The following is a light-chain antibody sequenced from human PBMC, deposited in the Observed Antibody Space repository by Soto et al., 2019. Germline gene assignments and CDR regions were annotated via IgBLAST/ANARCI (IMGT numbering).Light chain of an antibody. J-gene: IGKJ2*01. CDR1: QSISYSSNNKNH. V-gene: IGKV4-1*01. CDR3: QQYYATPYT. CDR2: WAS. Sequence: DIVMTQSPDSLAASLGERATINCKSSQSISYSSNNKNHLAWYQQKPGQPPKLLIYWASTRESGVPDRLSGSGSWTDFTLTINSLQAEDVAVYYCQQYYATPYTFGQGTKLEIK.